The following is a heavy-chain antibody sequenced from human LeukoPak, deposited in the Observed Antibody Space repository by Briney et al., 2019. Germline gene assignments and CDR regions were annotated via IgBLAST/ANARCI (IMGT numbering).Heavy chain of an antibody. Sequence: PGGSLRLSCGASEFTFSSYAMSWVRQAPGKGLEWVSSISGGGESTYYADSVKGRLTISRDNSKNRLYLQMNSLRAEDTAVYYCAKESGYDSSGYHDYWGQGTLVTVSS. CDR1: EFTFSSYA. CDR3: AKESGYDSSGYHDY. CDR2: ISGGGEST. V-gene: IGHV3-23*01. D-gene: IGHD3-22*01. J-gene: IGHJ4*02.